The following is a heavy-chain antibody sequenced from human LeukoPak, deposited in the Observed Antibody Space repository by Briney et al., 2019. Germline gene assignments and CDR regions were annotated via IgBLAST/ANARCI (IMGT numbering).Heavy chain of an antibody. J-gene: IGHJ4*02. Sequence: PSETLSLTCTVSGGSISSHYWSWIRQPPGEGLEWIGYIYYSGSTNYNPSLKSRVTISVDTSKNQFSLKLSSVTAADTAVYYCARGRIQLWFGRQYYFDYWGQGTLVTVSS. CDR2: IYYSGST. D-gene: IGHD5-18*01. V-gene: IGHV4-59*11. CDR3: ARGRIQLWFGRQYYFDY. CDR1: GGSISSHY.